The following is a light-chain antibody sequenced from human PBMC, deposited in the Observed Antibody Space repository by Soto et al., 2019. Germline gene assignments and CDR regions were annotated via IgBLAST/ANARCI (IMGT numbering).Light chain of an antibody. J-gene: IGKJ3*01. Sequence: EIVLTQSPGTLSLSPGERATLSCRASQSVSSSYLAWYQQKPGQAPRLLIYGASSRATGIPDRFSGSGSGTDLTLTISRLEPEDFAVYYCQQYGISPLFTFGPGTKVDIK. V-gene: IGKV3-20*01. CDR1: QSVSSSY. CDR2: GAS. CDR3: QQYGISPLFT.